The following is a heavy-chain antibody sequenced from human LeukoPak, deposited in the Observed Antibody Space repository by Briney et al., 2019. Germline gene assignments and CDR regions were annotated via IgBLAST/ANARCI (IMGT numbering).Heavy chain of an antibody. CDR2: FDPEDGET. D-gene: IGHD3-3*01. CDR1: GYTLTELS. CDR3: ATGGSITIFGVVINRPFDP. J-gene: IGHJ5*02. V-gene: IGHV1-24*01. Sequence: ASVKVSCKVSGYTLTELSMHWVRQAPGKGLEWMGGFDPEDGETIYAQKFQGRVTMTEDTSTDTAYMELSSLRSEDTAVYYCATGGSITIFGVVINRPFDPWGQGTLVTVSS.